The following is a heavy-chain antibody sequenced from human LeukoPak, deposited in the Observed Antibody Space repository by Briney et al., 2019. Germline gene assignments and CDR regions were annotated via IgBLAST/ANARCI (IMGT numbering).Heavy chain of an antibody. CDR1: GGSLNGHY. V-gene: IGHV4-34*01. Sequence: SETLSLTCAVYGGSLNGHYWSWIRQHPGKGLEWIGEGNESGGTKFNPSLKSRATISADTSKNQFSLKLSSVTAADTAVYYCAKNGQSGFSFDPWGQGTLVTVSS. J-gene: IGHJ5*02. CDR3: AKNGQSGFSFDP. D-gene: IGHD2-8*01. CDR2: GNESGGT.